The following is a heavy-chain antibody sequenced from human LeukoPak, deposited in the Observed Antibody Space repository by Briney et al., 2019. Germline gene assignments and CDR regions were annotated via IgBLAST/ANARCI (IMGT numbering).Heavy chain of an antibody. V-gene: IGHV3-30*04. CDR3: ARGLRYFDWFFISDY. D-gene: IGHD3-9*01. Sequence: PGGSLRLSCAASGFTFSSYAMHWVRQAPGKELEWVAVISYDGGNKYYADSVKGRFTLSRDNSKTTLYLQMNSLRPEDTAVYYCARGLRYFDWFFISDYWGQGTLVTVSS. CDR2: ISYDGGNK. J-gene: IGHJ4*02. CDR1: GFTFSSYA.